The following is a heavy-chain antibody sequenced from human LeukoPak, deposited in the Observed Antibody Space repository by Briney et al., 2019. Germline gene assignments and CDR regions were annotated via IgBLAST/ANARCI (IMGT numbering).Heavy chain of an antibody. CDR2: TYYSGST. J-gene: IGHJ5*02. CDR3: ARGGYYGSGNDFRFDP. CDR1: GGSISSYY. V-gene: IGHV4-59*01. Sequence: PSETLSLTCTVSGGSISSYYWSWIRQPPGKGLEWIGYTYYSGSTNYKPSLKSRVTISVDTSKNQFSLKLNSVTAADTAVYYCARGGYYGSGNDFRFDPWGQGTLVTVSS. D-gene: IGHD3-10*01.